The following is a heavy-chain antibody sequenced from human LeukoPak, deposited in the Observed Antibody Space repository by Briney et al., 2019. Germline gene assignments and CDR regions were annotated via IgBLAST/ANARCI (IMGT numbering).Heavy chain of an antibody. J-gene: IGHJ3*01. CDR2: INADGSTT. V-gene: IGHV3-74*01. Sequence: RGSLRLSCAASGFTFGNSWVHWVRQAPGKGLVWVSLINADGSTTSYADSVKGRFTISRDNARNTLSLEMNSLTIEDTAVYYCIVVVEPPDSDGFDVWGQGTMITVSS. D-gene: IGHD1-14*01. CDR3: IVVVEPPDSDGFDV. CDR1: GFTFGNSW.